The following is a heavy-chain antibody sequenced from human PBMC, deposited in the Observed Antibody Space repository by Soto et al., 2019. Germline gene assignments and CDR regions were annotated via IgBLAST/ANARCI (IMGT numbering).Heavy chain of an antibody. Sequence: QVQLVQSGAEVKKPGSSVKVSCKASGGTFSSYALSWVRQPPGQGLEWMGGIIPIFGTANYAQKFQGRVTITADESTSTAYMELSSLRSEDTAVYYCARHGPAAGYYYGMDVWGQGTTVTVSS. CDR1: GGTFSSYA. J-gene: IGHJ6*02. V-gene: IGHV1-69*12. CDR3: ARHGPAAGYYYGMDV. CDR2: IIPIFGTA. D-gene: IGHD2-2*01.